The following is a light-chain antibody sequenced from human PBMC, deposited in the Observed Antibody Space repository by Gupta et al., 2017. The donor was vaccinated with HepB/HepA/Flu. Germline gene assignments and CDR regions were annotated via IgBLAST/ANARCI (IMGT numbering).Light chain of an antibody. J-gene: IGKJ1*01. CDR3: QQYNNWPRT. CDR1: QSVSSN. Sequence: EIVLTKSPAPLSVSPGERATLSCRASQSVSSNLAWYQQKPGQAPRLLIYGASTRATGIPARFSGSGSGTEFTLTISSLQSEDFAVYYWQQYNNWPRTFGQGTKVEIK. V-gene: IGKV3-15*01. CDR2: GAS.